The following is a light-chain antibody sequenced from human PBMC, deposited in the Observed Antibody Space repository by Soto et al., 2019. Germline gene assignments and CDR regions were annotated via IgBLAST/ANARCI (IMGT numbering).Light chain of an antibody. CDR2: KAS. Sequence: DIQMTQSRSTLSPSVGDRVTITCRASQSISSWLARYQQKQGKAPKLQIYKASRLESGVPSRFSGSGSGTEFTLTINSQQPDDFATYYCQQYNTYSAWKFGQGTNGDIK. CDR1: QSISSW. V-gene: IGKV1-5*03. CDR3: QQYNTYSAWK. J-gene: IGKJ1*01.